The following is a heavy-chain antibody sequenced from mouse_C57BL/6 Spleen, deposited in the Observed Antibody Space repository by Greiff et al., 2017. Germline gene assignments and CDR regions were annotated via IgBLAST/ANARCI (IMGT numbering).Heavy chain of an antibody. CDR1: GYSFTSYY. D-gene: IGHD2-4*01. J-gene: IGHJ3*01. V-gene: IGHV1-66*01. CDR2: IYPGSGNT. Sequence: VQLQQSGPELVKPGASVKISCKASGYSFTSYYIHWVKQRPGQGLEWIGWIYPGSGNTKYNEKFKGKATLTADTSSSTAYMQLSSLTSEDSAVYYCAYYDYDGFAYWGQGTLVTVSA. CDR3: AYYDYDGFAY.